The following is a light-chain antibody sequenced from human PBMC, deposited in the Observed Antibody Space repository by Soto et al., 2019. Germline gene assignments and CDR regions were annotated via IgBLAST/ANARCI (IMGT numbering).Light chain of an antibody. CDR1: SSDVGSYNL. CDR2: EGS. CDR3: CSYAGSSTFGV. Sequence: QSVLTQPASVSGSPGQSITISCTGTSSDVGSYNLVSWYQQYPGKAPKLMIYEGSKRPSGVSNRFSGSKSGNTASLTISGLQAEDEADYYCCSYAGSSTFGVFGGGTKLTVL. J-gene: IGLJ3*02. V-gene: IGLV2-23*03.